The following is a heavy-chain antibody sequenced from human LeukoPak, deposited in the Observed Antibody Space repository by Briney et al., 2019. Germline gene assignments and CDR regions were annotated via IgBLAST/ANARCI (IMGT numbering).Heavy chain of an antibody. V-gene: IGHV3-48*03. Sequence: GGSLRLSCAASGFTFNNYEMNWVRQAPGKGLEWLAYISSDGRTTHYADSVKGRFTISRDNAKNSLYLQRNGLRAEDTAVYYCTRVVPAAVAAAGGMDVWGKGTTVTVSS. D-gene: IGHD6-19*01. CDR1: GFTFNNYE. CDR2: ISSDGRTT. CDR3: TRVVPAAVAAAGGMDV. J-gene: IGHJ6*04.